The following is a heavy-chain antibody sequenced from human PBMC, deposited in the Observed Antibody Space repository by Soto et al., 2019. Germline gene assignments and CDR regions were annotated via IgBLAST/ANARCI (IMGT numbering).Heavy chain of an antibody. CDR3: AXXXXXXXXXXXXXI. CDR1: GFTFSNYA. J-gene: IGHJ3*02. Sequence: EVQLLESGGGLVQPGGSLRLSCAASGFTFSNYAMSWVRXXPXXXXXXVSSISGSGGSTYYADSVKGRFTISRDNSMNTLYLQMNXXXXXXXXXXXXAXXXXXXXXXXXXXIWGQGTMVTVSS. V-gene: IGHV3-23*01. CDR2: ISGSGGST.